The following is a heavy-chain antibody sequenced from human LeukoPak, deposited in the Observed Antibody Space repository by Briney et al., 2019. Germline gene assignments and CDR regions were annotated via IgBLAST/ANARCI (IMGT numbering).Heavy chain of an antibody. J-gene: IGHJ6*02. Sequence: ASMKVSCKASGYTFTSYGISWVRQARGQGLEWMGWISAYNGNTNYAQKLQGRVAMTTDTSTSTAYMELRSLRSDDTAVYYCARDDLSYGPGSPHTQYYYYYGMDVWGQGTTVTVSS. CDR2: ISAYNGNT. V-gene: IGHV1-18*01. CDR3: ARDDLSYGPGSPHTQYYYYYGMDV. CDR1: GYTFTSYG. D-gene: IGHD3-10*01.